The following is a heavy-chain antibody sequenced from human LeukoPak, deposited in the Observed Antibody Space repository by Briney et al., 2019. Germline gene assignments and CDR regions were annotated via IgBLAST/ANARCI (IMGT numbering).Heavy chain of an antibody. V-gene: IGHV4-31*03. CDR1: GGSFSSYY. D-gene: IGHD3-22*01. Sequence: SETLSLTCTVSGGSFSSYYWSWIRQHPGKGLEWIGYIYYSGSTYYNPSLKSRVTISVDTSKNQFSLKLSSVTAADTAVYYCARVVKNYYDSSGYPDYWGQGTLVTVSS. J-gene: IGHJ4*02. CDR2: IYYSGST. CDR3: ARVVKNYYDSSGYPDY.